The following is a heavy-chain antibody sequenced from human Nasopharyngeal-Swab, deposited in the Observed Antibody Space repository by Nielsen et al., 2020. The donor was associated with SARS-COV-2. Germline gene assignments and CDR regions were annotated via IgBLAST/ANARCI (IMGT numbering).Heavy chain of an antibody. CDR2: ISSSSSPI. V-gene: IGHV3-11*04. CDR3: ARDQDSSGYLGRTDRPHDY. CDR1: GFTFSDYY. J-gene: IGHJ4*02. Sequence: GGSLRLSCAASGFTFSDYYMNWIRQAPGKGLEWVSYISSSSSPIYYADSVKGRFTISRDNAKNSLYLQMNSLRAEDTAVYYCARDQDSSGYLGRTDRPHDYWGQGTLVTVSS. D-gene: IGHD3-22*01.